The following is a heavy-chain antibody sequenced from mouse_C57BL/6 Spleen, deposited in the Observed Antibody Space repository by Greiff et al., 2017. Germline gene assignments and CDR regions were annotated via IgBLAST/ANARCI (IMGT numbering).Heavy chain of an antibody. Sequence: DVQLVESGGGLVKPGGSLKLSCAASGFTFSSYAMSWVRQTPEKRLEWVATISDGGSYTYYPDNVKGRFTISRDNAKNNLYLQMSHLKSEDTAMYYCAREGVYSNYHYWYFDVWGTGTTGTVSS. CDR2: ISDGGSYT. D-gene: IGHD2-5*01. CDR3: AREGVYSNYHYWYFDV. V-gene: IGHV5-4*01. J-gene: IGHJ1*03. CDR1: GFTFSSYA.